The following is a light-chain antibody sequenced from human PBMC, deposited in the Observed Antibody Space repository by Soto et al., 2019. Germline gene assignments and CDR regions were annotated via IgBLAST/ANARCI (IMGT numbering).Light chain of an antibody. V-gene: IGKV1-39*01. CDR3: QQFIDGWT. Sequence: DIQMTQSPSSLSSSVVARFPIPFRASQSISSYLNWYQQKPGKAPKLLIYAASSLQSGVPSRFSGSGSGTDFTLTISGLQPDDFATYYCQQFIDGWTFGQGTKVDIK. CDR1: QSISSY. J-gene: IGKJ1*01. CDR2: AAS.